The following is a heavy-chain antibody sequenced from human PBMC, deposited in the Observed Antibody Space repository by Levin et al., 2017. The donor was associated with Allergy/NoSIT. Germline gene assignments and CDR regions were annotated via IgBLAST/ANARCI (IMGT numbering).Heavy chain of an antibody. V-gene: IGHV1-46*01. CDR3: AKGGHYGDYLAY. J-gene: IGHJ4*02. D-gene: IGHD4-17*01. CDR1: GYTFTIYY. Sequence: ASVKVSCKASGYTFTIYYMHWVRQAPGQGPEWMGRINPSGGTTSFAQNFQGRVIMTRDTSTSTVYMELSSLTSEDTAVYYCAKGGHYGDYLAYWGQGTLVTVSS. CDR2: INPSGGTT.